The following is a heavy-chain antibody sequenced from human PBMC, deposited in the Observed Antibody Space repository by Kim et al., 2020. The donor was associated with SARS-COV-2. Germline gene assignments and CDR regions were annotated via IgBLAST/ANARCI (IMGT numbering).Heavy chain of an antibody. CDR2: IYYSGCT. CDR3: ARGHGDYAFDI. D-gene: IGHD4-17*01. Sequence: SETLSLTCTVSGGSISSGGYYWSWIRQHPGKGLEWIGYIYYSGCTYYNPSLKSRVTISVDTSKNQFSLKLSSVTAADTAVYYCARGHGDYAFDIWGQGTMVTVSS. J-gene: IGHJ3*02. V-gene: IGHV4-31*03. CDR1: GGSISSGGYY.